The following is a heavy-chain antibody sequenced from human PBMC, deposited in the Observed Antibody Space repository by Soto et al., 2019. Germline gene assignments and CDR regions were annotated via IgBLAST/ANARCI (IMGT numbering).Heavy chain of an antibody. J-gene: IGHJ4*02. D-gene: IGHD3-3*01. CDR1: GGSINNHY. CDR2: IYYSGST. CDR3: AISKYDFWSGYSSYDDY. Sequence: SETLSLTCTVSGGSINNHYWSWIRQPPGQGLEWIGYIYYSGSTNYNPSLKSRVTISVDTSKNQFSLKLSSVTAADTAVYYCAISKYDFWSGYSSYDDYWGQGTLVTVSS. V-gene: IGHV4-59*11.